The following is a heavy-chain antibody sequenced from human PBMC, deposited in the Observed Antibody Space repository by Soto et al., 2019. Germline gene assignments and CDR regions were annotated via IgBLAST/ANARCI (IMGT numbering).Heavy chain of an antibody. CDR1: GGSFSGYY. J-gene: IGHJ4*02. CDR3: ARGLSDKSIDY. CDR2: INHSGST. D-gene: IGHD3-22*01. Sequence: SETLSLTCAVHGGSFSGYYWSWIRQPPGKGLEWIGEINHSGSTNYNPSLKSRVTISVDTSKNQFSLKLSSVTAADTAVYYCARGLSDKSIDYWGQGTLVTVSS. V-gene: IGHV4-34*01.